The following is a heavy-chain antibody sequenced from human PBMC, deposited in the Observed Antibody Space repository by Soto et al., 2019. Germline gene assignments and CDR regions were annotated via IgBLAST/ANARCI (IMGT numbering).Heavy chain of an antibody. Sequence: GGSLRLSCAASGFTFSSYAMHWVRQAPGKGLEWVAVVWYDGSNQYYADSVKGRFTIFRDNSKNTLFLQMNSLRVEDTAVYYCAGGYSYSPGFYFDYWGQGSLVTVSS. CDR1: GFTFSSYA. V-gene: IGHV3-33*01. J-gene: IGHJ4*02. CDR2: VWYDGSNQ. CDR3: AGGYSYSPGFYFDY. D-gene: IGHD5-18*01.